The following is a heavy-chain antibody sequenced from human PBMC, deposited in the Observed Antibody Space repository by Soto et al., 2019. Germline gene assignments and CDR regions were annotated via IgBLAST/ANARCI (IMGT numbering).Heavy chain of an antibody. CDR1: GYSFTSYW. CDR2: IYPGDSDT. J-gene: IGHJ6*02. Sequence: GESLKISCKGSGYSFTSYWIGWVRQMPGKGLEWMGIIYPGDSDTRYSPSFQGQVTISADKSISTAYLQWSSLKASDTAMYYSATQGSNGAYCYYGMDVWGQGTTVTVSS. CDR3: ATQGSNGAYCYYGMDV. V-gene: IGHV5-51*01. D-gene: IGHD2-8*01.